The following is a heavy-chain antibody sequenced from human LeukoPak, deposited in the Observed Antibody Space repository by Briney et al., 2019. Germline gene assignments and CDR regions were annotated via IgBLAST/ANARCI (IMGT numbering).Heavy chain of an antibody. D-gene: IGHD1-14*01. CDR1: GSSFSDYG. V-gene: IGHV3-30*03. CDR3: ARDGVTGTTGGMDV. J-gene: IGHJ6*02. Sequence: GGSLRLSCAASGSSFSDYGIHWVRQAPGKGLEWVAVISFDGSNKYYGDSMKGRFTISRDNSMHTLYLQMNSLRPEDTAVYYCARDGVTGTTGGMDVWGRGTTVTVSS. CDR2: ISFDGSNK.